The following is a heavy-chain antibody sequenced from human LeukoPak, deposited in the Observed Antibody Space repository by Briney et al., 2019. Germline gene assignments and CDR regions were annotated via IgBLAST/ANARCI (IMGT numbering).Heavy chain of an antibody. CDR2: ISGSGGST. CDR3: AKVKYAQQWLELYDAFDI. D-gene: IGHD6-19*01. CDR1: GFTFSSYA. V-gene: IGHV3-23*01. J-gene: IGHJ3*02. Sequence: GGSLRLPCAASGFTFSSYAMSWVRQAPGKGLEWVSAISGSGGSTYYADSVKGRFTISRDNSKNTLYLQMNSLRAEDTAVYYCAKVKYAQQWLELYDAFDIWGQGTMVTVSS.